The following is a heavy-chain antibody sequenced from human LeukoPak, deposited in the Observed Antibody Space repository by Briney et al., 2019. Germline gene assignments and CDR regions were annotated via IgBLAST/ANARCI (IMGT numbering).Heavy chain of an antibody. V-gene: IGHV3-21*01. CDR2: ISSSSSYI. J-gene: IGHJ4*02. Sequence: GGSLRLSCAASGFTFSSYSMNWVRQAPGKGLEWVSSISSSSSYIYYADSVKGRFTISRDNAKNSLYLQMNSLRAEDTAVYYCARDRSGMIVVVHFDYWGQGALVTVSS. CDR3: ARDRSGMIVVVHFDY. D-gene: IGHD3-22*01. CDR1: GFTFSSYS.